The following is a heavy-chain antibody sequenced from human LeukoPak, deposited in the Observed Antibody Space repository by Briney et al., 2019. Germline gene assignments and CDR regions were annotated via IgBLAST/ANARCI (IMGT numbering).Heavy chain of an antibody. V-gene: IGHV3-48*03. D-gene: IGHD1-26*01. CDR2: ISSSGTAI. J-gene: IGHJ4*02. Sequence: PRGALRLSCAASGFTFRSYEMNWVRQAPDKGLEWVSYISSSGTAIFYADSVKGRFTISRDNAKNSLYLQMNSLRAEDTAVYYCARDLPVGATRPSGMRDFWGQGTLVTVSS. CDR1: GFTFRSYE. CDR3: ARDLPVGATRPSGMRDF.